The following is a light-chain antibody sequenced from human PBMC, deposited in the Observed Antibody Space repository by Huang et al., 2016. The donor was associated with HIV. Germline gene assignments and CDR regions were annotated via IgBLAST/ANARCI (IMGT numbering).Light chain of an antibody. CDR1: QSVSRN. Sequence: EMVMTQSPATLSVSPGERATLSCRASQSVSRNLAWYQQKPGQAPRRLIYGASTRATDIPARFSGSGSGTEFTLTISSLQSEDFAVYYCQQYNNWPLTFGGGTKVEIK. CDR2: GAS. V-gene: IGKV3-15*01. J-gene: IGKJ4*01. CDR3: QQYNNWPLT.